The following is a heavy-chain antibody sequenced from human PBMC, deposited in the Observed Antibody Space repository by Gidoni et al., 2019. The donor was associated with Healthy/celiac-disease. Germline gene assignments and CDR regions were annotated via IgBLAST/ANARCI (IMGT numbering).Heavy chain of an antibody. CDR1: GFTFSSYG. D-gene: IGHD3-16*02. J-gene: IGHJ4*02. Sequence: QVQLVESGGGVVQPGRSLRLSFAASGFTFSSYGMHWVRQAPGKGLEWVAVISYDGSNKYYADSVKGRFTISRDNSKNTLYLQMNSLRAEDTAVYYCAKGSFMITFGGVIFGPFDYWGQGTLVTVSS. V-gene: IGHV3-30*18. CDR3: AKGSFMITFGGVIFGPFDY. CDR2: ISYDGSNK.